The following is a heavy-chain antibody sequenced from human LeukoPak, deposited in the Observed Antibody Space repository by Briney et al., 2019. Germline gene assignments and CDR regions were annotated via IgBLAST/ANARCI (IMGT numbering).Heavy chain of an antibody. Sequence: SETLSLTXTVSGGSISSYYWSWIRQPPGKGLEWIGYIYYSGSTNYNPSLKSRVTISVDTSKNQFSLKLISVTAADTAVYYCARTGGGYYDSSGYYSYYYYYYMDVWGKGTTVTVSS. D-gene: IGHD3-22*01. CDR1: GGSISSYY. CDR2: IYYSGST. CDR3: ARTGGGYYDSSGYYSYYYYYYMDV. V-gene: IGHV4-59*01. J-gene: IGHJ6*03.